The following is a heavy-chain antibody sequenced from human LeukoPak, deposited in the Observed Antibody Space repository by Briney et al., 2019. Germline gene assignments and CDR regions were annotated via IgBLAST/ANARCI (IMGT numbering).Heavy chain of an antibody. CDR2: IYYTGKT. CDR1: GDSGSNGNYY. CDR3: ARSQNYYGSGDY. V-gene: IGHV4-61*03. D-gene: IGHD3-10*01. J-gene: IGHJ4*02. Sequence: PSETLSLTCTVSGDSGSNGNYYWSWLRQPPGKALEWNGYIYYTGKTYYNPSLEGRVTILADTSRNHFFVKLSSVTAADTAVYFCARSQNYYGSGDYWSQGTLVTVSS.